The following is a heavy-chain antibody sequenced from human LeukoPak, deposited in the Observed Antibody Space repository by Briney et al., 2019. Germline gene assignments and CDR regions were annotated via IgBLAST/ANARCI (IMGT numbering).Heavy chain of an antibody. Sequence: SETLSLTCAVYGGSFSGYYWSWIRQPPGKGLEWIGEINHSGSTNYNPSLKSRVTISVDTSKDQFSLNLTSVTAADTAVYYCSRENGAFSPFGYWGQGTLVTVLS. J-gene: IGHJ4*02. CDR2: INHSGST. D-gene: IGHD2-8*01. CDR1: GGSFSGYY. V-gene: IGHV4-34*01. CDR3: SRENGAFSPFGY.